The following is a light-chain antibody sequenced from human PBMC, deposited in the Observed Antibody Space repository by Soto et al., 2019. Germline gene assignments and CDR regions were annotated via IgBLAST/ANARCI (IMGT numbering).Light chain of an antibody. CDR3: QKYNSAPPLT. CDR1: QGISNY. V-gene: IGKV1-27*01. J-gene: IGKJ4*01. CDR2: AAS. Sequence: DIQMTQSPSSLCASGGDRVNITCRASQGISNYLAWYQQKPGKVPTLLIYAASTLQSGVPSRFSGSGSGTDFILTISSLQPDDVATYSCQKYNSAPPLTFGGGTKVDIK.